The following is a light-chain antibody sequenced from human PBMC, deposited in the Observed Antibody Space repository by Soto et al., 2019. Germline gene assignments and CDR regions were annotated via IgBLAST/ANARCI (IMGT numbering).Light chain of an antibody. CDR2: GAS. CDR3: QQSNNWPDT. J-gene: IGKJ4*01. Sequence: IVLTQSPGTLSLSPGETATLSCRASQSVTTQLAWYQQKRGRAPRLIIHGASRRATGIPDRISGSGSGTDFTLTISSLQSEDFAVYYCQQSNNWPDTFGGGTKVDIK. V-gene: IGKV3D-15*01. CDR1: QSVTTQ.